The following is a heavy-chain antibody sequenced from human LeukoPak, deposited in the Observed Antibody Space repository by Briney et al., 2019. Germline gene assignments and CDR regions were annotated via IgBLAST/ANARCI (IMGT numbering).Heavy chain of an antibody. CDR1: GGTFSSYA. J-gene: IGHJ4*02. CDR3: ASTPSGLTVMLDY. Sequence: GASVTVSCKASGGTFSSYAISWVRQAPGQGLEWMGGIIPIFGTANYAQKFQGRVTITADESTSTAYMELSSLRSEDTAVYYCASTPSGLTVMLDYWGQGTLVTVSS. D-gene: IGHD4-17*01. CDR2: IIPIFGTA. V-gene: IGHV1-69*13.